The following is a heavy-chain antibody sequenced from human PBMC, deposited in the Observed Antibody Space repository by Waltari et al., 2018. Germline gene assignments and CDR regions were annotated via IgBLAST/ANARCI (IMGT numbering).Heavy chain of an antibody. D-gene: IGHD2-8*01. CDR3: ARRSCNGECYAPYIY. CDR1: GYTFTDYH. V-gene: IGHV1-2*04. Sequence: QVQLVQSGAEVTKPGASVKVSCKPSGYTFTDYHIHWVRQAPGQGLEWMGRINPKRGATYYAQTFQGWGTMTRDTSTSTVFMELSSLKSDDTAVYYCARRSCNGECYAPYIYWGQGTLVTVSS. CDR2: INPKRGAT. J-gene: IGHJ4*02.